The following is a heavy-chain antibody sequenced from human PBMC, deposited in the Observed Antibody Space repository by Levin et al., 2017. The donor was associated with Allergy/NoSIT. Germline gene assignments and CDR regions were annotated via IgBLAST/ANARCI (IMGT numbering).Heavy chain of an antibody. V-gene: IGHV3-9*01. CDR1: GFTFDDYA. D-gene: IGHD4-11*01. CDR3: AKASVTTLSGYFDY. Sequence: GGSLRLSCAASGFTFDDYAMHWVRQAPGKGLEWVSGISWNSGSIGYADSVKGRFTISRDNAKNSLYLQMNSLRAEDTALYYCAKASVTTLSGYFDYWGQGTLVTVSS. J-gene: IGHJ4*02. CDR2: ISWNSGSI.